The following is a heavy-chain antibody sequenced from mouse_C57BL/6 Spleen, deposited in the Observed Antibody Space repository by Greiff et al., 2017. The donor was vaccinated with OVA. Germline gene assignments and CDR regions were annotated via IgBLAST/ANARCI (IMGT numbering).Heavy chain of an antibody. V-gene: IGHV3-6*01. D-gene: IGHD4-1*01. J-gene: IGHJ3*01. CDR2: ISYDGSN. Sequence: EVKLVESGPGLVKPSQSLSLTCSVTGYSITSGYYWNWIRQFPGNKLEWMGYISYDGSNNYNPSLKNRISITRDTSKNQFFLKLNSVTTEDTATYYCARGELSLGPWFAYWGQGTLVTVSA. CDR1: GYSITSGYY. CDR3: ARGELSLGPWFAY.